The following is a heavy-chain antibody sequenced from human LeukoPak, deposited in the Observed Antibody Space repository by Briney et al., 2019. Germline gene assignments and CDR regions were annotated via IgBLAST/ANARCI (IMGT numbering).Heavy chain of an antibody. D-gene: IGHD1-26*01. CDR2: INPNSGGT. CDR1: GYTFTGYY. J-gene: IGHJ4*02. Sequence: ASVTVSCRASGYTFTGYYMHWVRQAPGQGLEWMGWINPNSGGTNYAQKFQGRVTMTRDTSISTAYMELSRLRSDDTAVYYCARDQEAGGATNDYWGQGTLVTVSS. CDR3: ARDQEAGGATNDY. V-gene: IGHV1-2*02.